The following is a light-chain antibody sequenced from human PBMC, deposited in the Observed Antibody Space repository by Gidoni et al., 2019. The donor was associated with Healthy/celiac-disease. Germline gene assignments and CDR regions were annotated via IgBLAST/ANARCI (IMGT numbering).Light chain of an antibody. Sequence: AIRVTQSPSSFSASTGDRVTITCRASQGISSYLAWYQQKPGKAPKLLIYAASTLQSGVPSRFSGSGSGTDFTLTISCLQSEDFATYYCQQYYSYPGTFGQGTKVEIK. CDR1: QGISSY. V-gene: IGKV1-8*01. CDR3: QQYYSYPGT. J-gene: IGKJ1*01. CDR2: AAS.